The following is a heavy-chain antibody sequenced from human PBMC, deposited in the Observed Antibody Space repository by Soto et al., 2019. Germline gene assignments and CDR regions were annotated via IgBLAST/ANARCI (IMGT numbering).Heavy chain of an antibody. CDR3: TRYDSSGYHWPYYYNGMDV. J-gene: IGHJ6*02. CDR1: GFTFSTYS. D-gene: IGHD3-22*01. Sequence: EVQLVESGGGLVKPGGSLRLSCAASGFTFSTYSMNWVRQAPGKGLEWVSSISSSSSNIYYADSVKGRFTISRDNANNXQLXPMNSLRAEDTAVYYCTRYDSSGYHWPYYYNGMDVWGQGNTVTVSS. V-gene: IGHV3-21*01. CDR2: ISSSSSNI.